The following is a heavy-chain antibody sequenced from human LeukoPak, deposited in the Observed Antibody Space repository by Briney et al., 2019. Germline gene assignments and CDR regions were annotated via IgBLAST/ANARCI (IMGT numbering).Heavy chain of an antibody. Sequence: GESLKISCKGSGYSFTSYWIGWVRQMPGKGLEWMGIIYPGDSDTGYSPSFQGQVTISADKSISTAYLQWSSLKASDTAMYYCARHISYYYGSGKNWFDPWGQGTLVSVSS. CDR3: ARHISYYYGSGKNWFDP. V-gene: IGHV5-51*01. J-gene: IGHJ5*02. D-gene: IGHD3-10*01. CDR1: GYSFTSYW. CDR2: IYPGDSDT.